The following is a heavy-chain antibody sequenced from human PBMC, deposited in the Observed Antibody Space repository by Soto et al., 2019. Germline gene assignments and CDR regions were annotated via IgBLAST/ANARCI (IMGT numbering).Heavy chain of an antibody. D-gene: IGHD3-10*01. CDR1: GGSISSGVYY. CDR2: IYYSGST. Sequence: LSLTCTVSGGSISSGVYYWSWIRQHPGKGLEWIGYIYYSGSTYYNPSLKSRVTISVDTSKNQFSLKLSSVTAADTAVYYCATDVFGDLYYFDYWGQGTLVTASS. V-gene: IGHV4-31*03. CDR3: ATDVFGDLYYFDY. J-gene: IGHJ4*02.